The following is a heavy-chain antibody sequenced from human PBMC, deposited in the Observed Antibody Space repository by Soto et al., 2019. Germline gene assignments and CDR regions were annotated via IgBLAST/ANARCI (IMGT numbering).Heavy chain of an antibody. CDR1: GGSISSGGYY. CDR3: ARPTYYYDSSGPPAY. V-gene: IGHV4-31*03. Sequence: PSETLALTCTVSGGSISSGGYYWSWLRQHPGKGLEWIGYIYYSGSTYYNPSLKSRVTISVDTSKNQFSLKLSSVTAEDTAVYYCARPTYYYDSSGPPAYWGQGTLVTVSS. J-gene: IGHJ4*02. CDR2: IYYSGST. D-gene: IGHD3-22*01.